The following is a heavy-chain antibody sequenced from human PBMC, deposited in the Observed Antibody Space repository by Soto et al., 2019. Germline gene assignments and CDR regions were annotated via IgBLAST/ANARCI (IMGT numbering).Heavy chain of an antibody. CDR3: AIYHSGYRFDY. J-gene: IGHJ4*01. CDR1: GFTFSSYA. D-gene: IGHD3-22*01. V-gene: IGHV3-30-3*01. CDR2: ISYDGSNK. Sequence: GGSLRLSCAASGFTFSSYAMHWVRQAPGKGLEWVAVISYDGSNKYYADSVKGRFTISRDNSKNTLYLQMNSLRAEDTAVYYCAIYHSGYRFDYWGHGTLVTVSS.